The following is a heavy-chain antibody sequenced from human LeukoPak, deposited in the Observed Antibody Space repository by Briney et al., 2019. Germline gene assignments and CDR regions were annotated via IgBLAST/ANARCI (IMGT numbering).Heavy chain of an antibody. Sequence: SETLSLTCAVSGASISGSGYYWGWIRQPPGKGLEWIGNIYSSGSTYYNASLQSRVTISIDTSKNQFSLRLNSVTAADTAVYYCARDPLSSSSFDLWGRGTLVTVSS. CDR2: IYSSGST. CDR1: GASISGSGYY. CDR3: ARDPLSSSSFDL. J-gene: IGHJ4*02. V-gene: IGHV4-39*02. D-gene: IGHD6-13*01.